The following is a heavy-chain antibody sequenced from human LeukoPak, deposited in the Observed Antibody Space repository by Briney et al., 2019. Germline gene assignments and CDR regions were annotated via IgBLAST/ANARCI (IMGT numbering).Heavy chain of an antibody. D-gene: IGHD3-9*01. CDR1: GYTFTDYC. CDR2: INPNSGGT. V-gene: IGHV1-2*02. Sequence: ASVKVSCKASGYTFTDYCMHWVRQAPGQGLEWMGWINPNSGGTNYAQKFQGRVTMTRDTSISTAYMELSRLRSDDTAVYYCGRVGRTIFYYYYIDVWGKGTTVTVSS. CDR3: GRVGRTIFYYYYIDV. J-gene: IGHJ6*03.